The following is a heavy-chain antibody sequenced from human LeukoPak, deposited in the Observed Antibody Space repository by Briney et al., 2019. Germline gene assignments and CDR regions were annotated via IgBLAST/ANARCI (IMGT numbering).Heavy chain of an antibody. CDR2: INQDGSEG. D-gene: IGHD1-26*01. CDR1: GFSFSDYW. Sequence: PGGSLRLSCAASGFSFSDYWMDWVRQSPGKGMEWVANINQDGSEGYYADSVKGRFAISRDNAKNSLYLQMNKLRAEDTAVYYCAKDTGSFDYWGQGTLVTVSS. V-gene: IGHV3-7*03. J-gene: IGHJ4*02. CDR3: AKDTGSFDY.